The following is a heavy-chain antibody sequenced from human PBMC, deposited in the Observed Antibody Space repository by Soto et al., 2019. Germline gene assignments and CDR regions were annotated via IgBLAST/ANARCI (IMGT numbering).Heavy chain of an antibody. Sequence: HPGGSLRLSCAASGFTFSDHYMDWVRQAPGKGLEWVGRTRNKANSYTTEYAASVKGRFTISRDDSKNSLYLQMNSLKTEDTAVYYCARSSYDFWSGYYLEATYYMDVWGKGTTVTVSS. CDR3: ARSSYDFWSGYYLEATYYMDV. V-gene: IGHV3-72*01. CDR2: TRNKANSYTT. D-gene: IGHD3-3*01. CDR1: GFTFSDHY. J-gene: IGHJ6*03.